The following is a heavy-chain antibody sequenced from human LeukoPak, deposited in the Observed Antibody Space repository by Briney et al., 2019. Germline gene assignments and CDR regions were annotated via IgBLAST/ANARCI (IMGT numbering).Heavy chain of an antibody. Sequence: GRSLRLSCAASGFTFSSYAIHWVRQAPGKGLEWVAVISYDGSNKYYADSVKGRFTISRDNSKTTLYLQMNSLRTEDTAVYYCARSSIPNYYYYMDVWGKGTTVTVSS. CDR2: ISYDGSNK. J-gene: IGHJ6*03. V-gene: IGHV3-30*04. D-gene: IGHD2-2*02. CDR3: ARSSIPNYYYYMDV. CDR1: GFTFSSYA.